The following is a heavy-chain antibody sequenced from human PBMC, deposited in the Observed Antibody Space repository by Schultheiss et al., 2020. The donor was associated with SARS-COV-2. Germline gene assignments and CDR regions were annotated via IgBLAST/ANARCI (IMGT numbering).Heavy chain of an antibody. CDR2: INSDGSST. V-gene: IGHV3-74*01. CDR1: GFTFSSYW. J-gene: IGHJ4*02. CDR3: AREQYDYIWGTQYYFDY. Sequence: GSLRLSCAASGFTFSSYWMHWVRQAPGKGLVWVSRINSDGSSTSYADSVKGRFTISRDNAKNTLYLQMNSLRAEDTAVYYCAREQYDYIWGTQYYFDYWGQGTLVTVSS. D-gene: IGHD3-16*01.